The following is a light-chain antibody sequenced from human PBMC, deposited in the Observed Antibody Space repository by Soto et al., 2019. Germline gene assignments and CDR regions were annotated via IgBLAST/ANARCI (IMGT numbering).Light chain of an antibody. CDR2: DAS. CDR1: QAISRA. J-gene: IGKJ5*01. CDR3: QQFNDYPIT. V-gene: IGKV1D-13*01. Sequence: GDRVTITCRASQAISRALAWYQQKPGKPPQLLIHDASTLESGVTSRFSGSGSGTDLTLTISSLQPEDFATYYCQQFNDYPITFGQGTRLEIK.